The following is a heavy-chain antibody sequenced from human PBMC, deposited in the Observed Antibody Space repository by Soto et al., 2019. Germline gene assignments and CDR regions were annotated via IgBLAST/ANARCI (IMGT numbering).Heavy chain of an antibody. V-gene: IGHV3-21*01. CDR1: GFTFRSST. CDR3: ARDLGEMYAI. J-gene: IGHJ4*02. Sequence: EVQLVESGGGLVKPGGSLRLSCAGSGFTFRSSTMSWVLQAPGKGLEWVSSISSSSSYIYYADSLKGRFTISRDNAKNSLYLQLSSLRAEDTAVYYCARDLGEMYAIWGQGALVTVSS. CDR2: ISSSSSYI. D-gene: IGHD2-8*01.